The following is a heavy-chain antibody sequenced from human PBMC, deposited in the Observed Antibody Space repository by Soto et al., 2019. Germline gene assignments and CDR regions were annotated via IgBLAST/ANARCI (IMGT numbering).Heavy chain of an antibody. Sequence: ASVKVSCKTSGYTFTSYDIYWVRQATGQGLEWMGWMNPNTGNSGYAQKFQGRVTMTSDTSISTAHMELSSLRSEDTAVYYCARRAETNGWNGFGADKYYFDFWGQGTLVTVSS. D-gene: IGHD1-1*01. J-gene: IGHJ4*02. CDR2: MNPNTGNS. V-gene: IGHV1-8*01. CDR3: ARRAETNGWNGFGADKYYFDF. CDR1: GYTFTSYD.